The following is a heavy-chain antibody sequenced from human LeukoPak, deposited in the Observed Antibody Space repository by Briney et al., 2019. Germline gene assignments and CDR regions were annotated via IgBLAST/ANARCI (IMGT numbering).Heavy chain of an antibody. J-gene: IGHJ6*03. CDR1: GDSINTDGYY. D-gene: IGHD6-6*01. CDR3: ARGTVYSSSPLHYYYYMDV. V-gene: IGHV4-39*07. CDR2: IYFTGNT. Sequence: SETLSLTCTVSGDSINTDGYYWGWIRQPPGKGLEWIGSIYFTGNTYYNPSLRSRVTISVDTSKNQFSLKLNSVTAADTAVYICARGTVYSSSPLHYYYYMDVWGKGATVTVSS.